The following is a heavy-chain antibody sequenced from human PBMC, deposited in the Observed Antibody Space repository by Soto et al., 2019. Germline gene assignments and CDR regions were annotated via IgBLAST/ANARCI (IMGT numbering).Heavy chain of an antibody. V-gene: IGHV3-33*01. J-gene: IGHJ6*03. D-gene: IGHD3-3*01. CDR2: IWYDGSNK. CDR1: GFTFSSYG. Sequence: PGGSLRLSCAASGFTFSSYGMHWVRQAPGKGLEWVAVIWYDGSNKYYADSVKGRFTISRDNSKNTLYLQMNSLRAEDTAVYYCARKGWLRDFWSGYHPGDYYYYYMDVWGKGTTVTVSS. CDR3: ARKGWLRDFWSGYHPGDYYYYYMDV.